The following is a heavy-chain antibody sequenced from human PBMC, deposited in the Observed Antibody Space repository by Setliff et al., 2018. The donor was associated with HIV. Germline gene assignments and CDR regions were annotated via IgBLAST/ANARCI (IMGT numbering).Heavy chain of an antibody. Sequence: SETLSLTCTVSGDPISTYYWSWVRKPPGKGLEWIGYVYYSGSTSYSPSLRGRVTMSVDPSKNQFSLKLNSVTAADPAIYYCARGLTMAPDHWGQGSLVTVSS. CDR1: GDPISTYY. D-gene: IGHD2-8*01. CDR2: VYYSGST. CDR3: ARGLTMAPDH. V-gene: IGHV4-59*01. J-gene: IGHJ4*02.